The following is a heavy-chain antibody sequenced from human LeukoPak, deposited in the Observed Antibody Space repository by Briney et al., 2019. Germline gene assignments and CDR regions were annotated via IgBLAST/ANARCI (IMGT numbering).Heavy chain of an antibody. Sequence: SETLPLTCTVSGGSISSYYWSWIRQPPGKGLEWIGYIYYSGSTNYNPSLKSRVTISIDTSKNQFSLRLSSVTAADTAVYYCARQMNTVTADYWGQGTLVTVSS. V-gene: IGHV4-59*08. CDR1: GGSISSYY. D-gene: IGHD4-17*01. CDR2: IYYSGST. CDR3: ARQMNTVTADY. J-gene: IGHJ4*02.